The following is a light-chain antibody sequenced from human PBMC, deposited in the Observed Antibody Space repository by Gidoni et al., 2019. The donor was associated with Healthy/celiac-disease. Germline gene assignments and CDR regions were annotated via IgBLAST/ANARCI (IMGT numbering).Light chain of an antibody. CDR3: QQYGSSRLT. CDR1: QSVSSSY. Sequence: IVLTQSPGTLSLSPGERATLSCRASQSVSSSYLAWYQQKPGQAPRLLIDGAASRGTGIPDRFSGSGSGTDFTLTISRLEPEDFAVYYCQQYGSSRLTFGGGTKVEIK. CDR2: GAA. J-gene: IGKJ4*01. V-gene: IGKV3-20*01.